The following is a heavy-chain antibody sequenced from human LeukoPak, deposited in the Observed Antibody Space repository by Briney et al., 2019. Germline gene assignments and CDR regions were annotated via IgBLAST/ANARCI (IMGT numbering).Heavy chain of an antibody. CDR2: IYYSGST. Sequence: PSQTLSLTCTVSGGSISSGDYYWSWIRQPPGKGLEWIGYIYYSGSTYYNPSLKSRVTISVDTSKNQFSLKLSSVTAADTAVYYCARSPFGRLGVFDYWGQGTLVTVSS. CDR3: ARSPFGRLGVFDY. D-gene: IGHD3-16*01. V-gene: IGHV4-30-4*08. CDR1: GGSISSGDYY. J-gene: IGHJ4*02.